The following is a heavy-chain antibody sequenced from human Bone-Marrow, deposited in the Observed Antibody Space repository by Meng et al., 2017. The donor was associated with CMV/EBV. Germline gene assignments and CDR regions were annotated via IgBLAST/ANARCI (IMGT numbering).Heavy chain of an antibody. CDR2: ISGSGGST. CDR3: AKAGTIYDSSGRRRPFDY. CDR1: GFTFSSYG. D-gene: IGHD3-22*01. J-gene: IGHJ4*02. Sequence: GESLKISCAASGFTFSSYGMHWVRQAPGKGLEWVSAISGSGGSTYYADSVKGRFTISRDNSKNTLYLQMNSLRAEDTAVYYCAKAGTIYDSSGRRRPFDYWGQGTLVTVSS. V-gene: IGHV3-23*01.